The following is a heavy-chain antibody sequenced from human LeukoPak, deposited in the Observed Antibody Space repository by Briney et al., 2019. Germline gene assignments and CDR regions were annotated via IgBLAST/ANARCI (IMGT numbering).Heavy chain of an antibody. CDR1: GYSFTSYW. V-gene: IGHV5-51*01. D-gene: IGHD4-17*01. CDR3: VRLVTVTGQYGLDV. J-gene: IGHJ6*02. CDR2: IYPGYSDT. Sequence: GESLKIYCKCSGYSFTSYWIDWVRQMPETGLEWVGIIYPGYSDTSYTPSFQGQVTISADKSISTAYLQGSSLNASDTAMHYCVRLVTVTGQYGLDVWGQGTTVTVPS.